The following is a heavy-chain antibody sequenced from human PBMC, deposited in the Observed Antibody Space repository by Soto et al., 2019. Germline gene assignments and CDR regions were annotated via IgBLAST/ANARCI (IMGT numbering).Heavy chain of an antibody. V-gene: IGHV1-69*01. CDR2: ITPVFGTA. CDR1: ADTFNSYS. CDR3: ARSLEGTTVTNWFDP. Sequence: QVQLVQSGAEVKKPGSSVKVSCKASADTFNSYSLSWLRQAPGQRLEWMGGITPVFGTADYAQSLEDRLTITADDSTSTVYMELSSLRSDDTAVYYCARSLEGTTVTNWFDPWGQVALVTFAS. J-gene: IGHJ5*02. D-gene: IGHD4-17*01.